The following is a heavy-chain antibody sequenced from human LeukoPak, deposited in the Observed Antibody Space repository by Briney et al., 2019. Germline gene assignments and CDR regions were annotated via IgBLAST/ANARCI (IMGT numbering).Heavy chain of an antibody. CDR1: GGSISSSSYY. J-gene: IGHJ4*02. D-gene: IGHD3-3*01. CDR2: IYYSGST. CDR3: ARGLSTFGYDFWSGYYTVYFDY. V-gene: IGHV4-39*07. Sequence: SETLSLTCTVSGGSISSSSYYWGWIRQPPGKGLEWIGSIYYSGSTNYNPSLKSRVTISVDTSKNQFSLKLSSVTAADTAVYYCARGLSTFGYDFWSGYYTVYFDYWGQGTLVTVSS.